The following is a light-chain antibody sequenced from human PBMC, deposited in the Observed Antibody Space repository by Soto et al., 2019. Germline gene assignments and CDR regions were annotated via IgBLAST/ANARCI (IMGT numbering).Light chain of an antibody. J-gene: IGKJ1*01. CDR1: QSLLQSNGYNC. CDR3: MQSLQTPWT. V-gene: IGKV2-28*01. Sequence: DIVMTQSPLSLPVTPGEPASISCRSSQSLLQSNGYNCLDWYLQKPGQSPQLLIYMGSYRASGVPDRCSGSGSGTDFTLKISRVEAEDVGLYYCMQSLQTPWTFGQGTKVEVK. CDR2: MGS.